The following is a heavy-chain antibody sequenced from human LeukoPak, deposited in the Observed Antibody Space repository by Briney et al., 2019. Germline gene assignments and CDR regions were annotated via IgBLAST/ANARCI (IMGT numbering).Heavy chain of an antibody. CDR1: GASISTSY. J-gene: IGHJ5*02. V-gene: IGHV4-59*01. D-gene: IGHD2-15*01. Sequence: SETLSLTCTVSGASISTSYWYWIRQPPGKGLEWIGYIHYSGDINYNPSLKSRVTISAYTSKNQLSLKLSSVTAADTAVYYCARVGCSGGSCLGSDPWGQGTLVTVSS. CDR3: ARVGCSGGSCLGSDP. CDR2: IHYSGDI.